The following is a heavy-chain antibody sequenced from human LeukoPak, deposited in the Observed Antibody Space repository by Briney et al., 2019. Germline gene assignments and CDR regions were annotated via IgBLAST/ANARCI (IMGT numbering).Heavy chain of an antibody. J-gene: IGHJ4*02. D-gene: IGHD3-22*01. CDR1: GFSFSDYA. Sequence: GGSLRLSCAASGFSFSDYAMYWVRQAPGKGLEWVSSISCTGDSTYYADSVKGRFTISRDNSKNTLYLQMNSLRAEDTAVYYCAKGRNYDSSGYYYVNWGQGTGVPVSS. CDR2: ISCTGDST. V-gene: IGHV3-23*01. CDR3: AKGRNYDSSGYYYVN.